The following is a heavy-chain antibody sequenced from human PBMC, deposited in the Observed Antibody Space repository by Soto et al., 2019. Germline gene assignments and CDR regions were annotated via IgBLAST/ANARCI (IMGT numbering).Heavy chain of an antibody. Sequence: QDQLVQSGAEVKKPGASVKVSCKASVFTSSGISWVRQAPGQRLAWMGWISTHNGNTISAQKFQGRVIMTMDTSTTTVYMELRSLRPDDTAVYLCAREGILGLFDAYDLWGQGTMVTVSS. V-gene: IGHV1-18*04. CDR1: VFTSSG. CDR3: AREGILGLFDAYDL. J-gene: IGHJ3*01. D-gene: IGHD3-3*01. CDR2: ISTHNGNT.